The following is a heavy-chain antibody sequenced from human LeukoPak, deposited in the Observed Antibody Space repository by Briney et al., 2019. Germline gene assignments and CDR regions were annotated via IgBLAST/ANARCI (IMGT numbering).Heavy chain of an antibody. Sequence: GGSLRLSCAASGFTFSSYAMSWVRQAPGKGLEWVSAISGSGGSTYYADSVKGRFTISRDNSKNTLYLQMNSLRAEDTAVYYCARDVVRGSSLDSFDIWGQGTMVTVSS. CDR1: GFTFSSYA. D-gene: IGHD1-26*01. V-gene: IGHV3-23*01. CDR3: ARDVVRGSSLDSFDI. J-gene: IGHJ3*02. CDR2: ISGSGGST.